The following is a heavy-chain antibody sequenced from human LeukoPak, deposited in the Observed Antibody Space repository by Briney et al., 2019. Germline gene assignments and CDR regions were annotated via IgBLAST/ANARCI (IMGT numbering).Heavy chain of an antibody. CDR3: ARGPRKEVAADTNWFDP. CDR1: GFIFSDYY. J-gene: IGHJ5*02. Sequence: PGGSLRLSCAASGFIFSDYYMSWIRQAPGKGLEWVAYISSSGTKIYYPDSVKGRFTISRDNAKNSLSLQMNSLRVEDTAVYYCARGPRKEVAADTNWFDPWGQGTLVTVSS. V-gene: IGHV3-11*01. CDR2: ISSSGTKI. D-gene: IGHD6-13*01.